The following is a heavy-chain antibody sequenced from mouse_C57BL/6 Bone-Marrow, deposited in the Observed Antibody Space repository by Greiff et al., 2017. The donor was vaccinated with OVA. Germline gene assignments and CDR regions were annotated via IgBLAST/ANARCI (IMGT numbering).Heavy chain of an antibody. J-gene: IGHJ3*01. D-gene: IGHD1-1*01. Sequence: QVQLQQSGPGLVQPSQSLSITCTVSGFSLTSYGVHWVRQSPGKGLEWLGVIWRGGSTDYNAAFMYRLSITKANPKRQVFFKMNSLQADDTAIYYCAKGGNYYGSSPFAYWGKGTLVTVSA. V-gene: IGHV2-5*01. CDR1: GFSLTSYG. CDR2: IWRGGST. CDR3: AKGGNYYGSSPFAY.